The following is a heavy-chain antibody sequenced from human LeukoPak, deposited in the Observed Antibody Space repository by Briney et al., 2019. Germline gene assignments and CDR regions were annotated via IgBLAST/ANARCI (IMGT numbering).Heavy chain of an antibody. Sequence: SETLSLTCTVSGGSISSYYWSWIRQPPGKGLEWIGYIYYSGSTNYNPSLKSRVSISVDTSKNQFSLKLSSVTAADTAVYYCAREDSSGSRYFDLWGRGTLVTVSS. V-gene: IGHV4-59*01. J-gene: IGHJ2*01. CDR3: AREDSSGSRYFDL. D-gene: IGHD3-22*01. CDR2: IYYSGST. CDR1: GGSISSYY.